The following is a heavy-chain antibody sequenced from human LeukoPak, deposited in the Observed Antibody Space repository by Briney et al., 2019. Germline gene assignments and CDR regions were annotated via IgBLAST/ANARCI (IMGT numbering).Heavy chain of an antibody. CDR1: GFTFSGSA. J-gene: IGHJ6*04. CDR3: TSGYSYGLGHYYYYGMDG. Sequence: QPGGSLTLSCAASGFTFSGSAMHWVRQASGKGLEWVGRIRSKANSYATAYAASVKGRFTISRDDSKNPAYLQMSSLKTEVTAVYYCTSGYSYGLGHYYYYGMDGWGKGTTGTVS. V-gene: IGHV3-73*01. CDR2: IRSKANSYAT. D-gene: IGHD5-18*01.